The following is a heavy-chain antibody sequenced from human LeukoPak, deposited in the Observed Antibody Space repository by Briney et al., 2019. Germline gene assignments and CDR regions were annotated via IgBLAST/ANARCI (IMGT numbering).Heavy chain of an antibody. J-gene: IGHJ5*02. V-gene: IGHV4-39*01. CDR1: GGSISSSSYC. D-gene: IGHD3-16*01. Sequence: PSETLSLTCTVSGGSISSSSYCWGWIRQPPGKGLEWIGSIYYSGSTYYNPSLKSRVTISVDTSKNQFSLKLSSVTAADTAVYYCARPPIDYGGWFDPWGQGTLVTVSS. CDR3: ARPPIDYGGWFDP. CDR2: IYYSGST.